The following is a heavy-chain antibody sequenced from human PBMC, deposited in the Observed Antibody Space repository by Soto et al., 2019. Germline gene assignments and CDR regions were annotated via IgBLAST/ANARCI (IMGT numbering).Heavy chain of an antibody. D-gene: IGHD5-12*01. CDR3: ARGVEGYTFGAVY. CDR2: IIPKLGSA. CDR1: GGGNLRDYR. J-gene: IGHJ4*02. Sequence: QVQLVQSGAEVKEPGSSVKVSCKASGGGNLRDYRTTWVRRAPGQGLEWMGGIIPKLGSANYAQKFQGRVTITADESTNSVYMALRSLRSDDTAVYYCARGVEGYTFGAVYWGQGTPVTVSS. V-gene: IGHV1-69*01.